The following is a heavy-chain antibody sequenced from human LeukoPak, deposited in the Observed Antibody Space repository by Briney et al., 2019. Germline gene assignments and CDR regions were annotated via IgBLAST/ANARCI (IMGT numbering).Heavy chain of an antibody. CDR1: GGSISSSSYY. CDR3: ARGPGGGGDLDAFDI. J-gene: IGHJ3*02. V-gene: IGHV4-39*07. CDR2: IYYSGST. D-gene: IGHD2-21*01. Sequence: SETLSLTCTVSGGSISSSSYYWGWIRQPPGKGLEWIGSIYYSGSTYYNPSLKSRVTISVDTSKNQFSLKLSSVTAADTAVYYCARGPGGGGDLDAFDIWGQGTMVTVSS.